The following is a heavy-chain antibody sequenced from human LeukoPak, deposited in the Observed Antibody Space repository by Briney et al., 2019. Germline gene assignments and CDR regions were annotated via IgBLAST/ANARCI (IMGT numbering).Heavy chain of an antibody. D-gene: IGHD3-10*01. V-gene: IGHV3-23*01. Sequence: GGSLRLSCAASGFIFSSFDMSWVRQAPGKGLEWVSSIFDTGNSAFYADSVKGRFTVSRDNSKSTLYLQMNSLRADDTAIYYCAKDPSVIGTGWYFDLWGRGTLVFVSS. CDR3: AKDPSVIGTGWYFDL. CDR2: IFDTGNSA. CDR1: GFIFSSFD. J-gene: IGHJ2*01.